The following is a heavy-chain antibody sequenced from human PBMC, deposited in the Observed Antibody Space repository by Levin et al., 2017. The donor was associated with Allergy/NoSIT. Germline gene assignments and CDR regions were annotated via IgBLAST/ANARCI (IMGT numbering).Heavy chain of an antibody. CDR3: ARDPLGEVEDRWYFDL. CDR1: GYSFTSYA. CDR2: INAADGNT. D-gene: IGHD1-26*01. Sequence: ASVKVSCKASGYSFTSYAIHWVRQAPGQRLEWMAWINAADGNTRYSQKFQGRISISKDPSASTAYMELSSLTFEDTALYYCARDPLGEVEDRWYFDLWGRGTLVTVSS. J-gene: IGHJ2*01. V-gene: IGHV1-3*01.